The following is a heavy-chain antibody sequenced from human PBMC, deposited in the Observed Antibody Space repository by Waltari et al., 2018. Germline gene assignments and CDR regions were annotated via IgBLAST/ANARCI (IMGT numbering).Heavy chain of an antibody. J-gene: IGHJ4*02. Sequence: QVQLQQWGAGLLKPSETLSLTCAVYGGSFSGYYWSWIRQPPGKGLEWIGEINHSGSTNYNPSLKSRVTISVDTAKNQFSLKLSSVTAADTAVYYCARGVGEPGYCSGGSCYPLFDYWGQGTLVTVSS. V-gene: IGHV4-34*01. CDR1: GGSFSGYY. CDR3: ARGVGEPGYCSGGSCYPLFDY. D-gene: IGHD2-15*01. CDR2: INHSGST.